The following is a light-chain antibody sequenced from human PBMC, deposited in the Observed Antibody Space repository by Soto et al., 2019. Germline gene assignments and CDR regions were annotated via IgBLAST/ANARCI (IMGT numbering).Light chain of an antibody. V-gene: IGLV2-14*01. J-gene: IGLJ1*01. CDR1: SSDVGSYNY. CDR2: DVS. Sequence: QTALTQPTSVSGSPGQSFTISCTGTSSDVGSYNYVSWYQQHPGKAPKVMIYDVSNRPSGVSYRFSGPKSGITASLTISGLQDEDEADYYCSSYTTSSTYVFGTGTKVTVL. CDR3: SSYTTSSTYV.